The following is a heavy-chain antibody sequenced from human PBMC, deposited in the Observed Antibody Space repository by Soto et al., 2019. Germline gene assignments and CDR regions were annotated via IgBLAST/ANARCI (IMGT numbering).Heavy chain of an antibody. Sequence: QVQLVQSGAEVKKPGSSVKVSCKTSGGTFRTSAISWVRQAPGQGLEWMGGIMPVFPTPDYAQKFQGRVTITEDESTGTAYMELSSLRSEDTAVYYCARDIDRQQLGGNYYYIMDVWGQGTTVTVSS. V-gene: IGHV1-69*12. D-gene: IGHD1-26*01. CDR1: GGTFRTSA. J-gene: IGHJ6*01. CDR3: ARDIDRQQLGGNYYYIMDV. CDR2: IMPVFPTP.